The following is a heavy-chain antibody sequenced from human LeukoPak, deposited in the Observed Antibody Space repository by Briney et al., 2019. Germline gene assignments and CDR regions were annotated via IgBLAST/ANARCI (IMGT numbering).Heavy chain of an antibody. CDR2: ISYTGST. Sequence: PSETLSLTCTVSGGSISGYYWNWIRQPPGKGLEYIGYISYTGSTNYNPSLKSRVTISVDTSKNQFSLKLSSVTAADTAVYYCASDSSGYSYWGQGTLVTVSS. J-gene: IGHJ4*02. V-gene: IGHV4-59*01. CDR3: ASDSSGYSY. D-gene: IGHD3-22*01. CDR1: GGSISGYY.